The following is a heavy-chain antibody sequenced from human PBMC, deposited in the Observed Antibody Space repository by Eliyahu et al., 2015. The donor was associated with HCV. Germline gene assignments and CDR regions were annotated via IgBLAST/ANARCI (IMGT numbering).Heavy chain of an antibody. V-gene: IGHV4-59*01. J-gene: IGHJ5*02. Sequence: QVQLQESGPGLVKPSETLSLTCTVSGGSITTYYWSWIRQPPGKGLXWIGYIHYSGSTNYXPXLKSRVTISVDTSKNQFSLKLTSVTAADTAVYYCASGGGGIAVAGTGGWFDPWGQGTLVTVSS. CDR3: ASGGGGIAVAGTGGWFDP. CDR1: GGSITTYY. CDR2: IHYSGST. D-gene: IGHD6-19*01.